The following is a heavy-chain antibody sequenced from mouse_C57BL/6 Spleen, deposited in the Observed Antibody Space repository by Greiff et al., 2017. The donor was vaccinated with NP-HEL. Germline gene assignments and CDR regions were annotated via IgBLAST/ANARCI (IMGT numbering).Heavy chain of an antibody. CDR1: GYTFTDYE. D-gene: IGHD1-1*01. J-gene: IGHJ2*01. V-gene: IGHV1-15*01. CDR2: IDPETGGT. Sequence: VQLQQSGAELVRPGASVTLSCKASGYTFTDYEMHWVKQTPVHGLEWIGAIDPETGGTAYNQKFKGKAILTADKSSSTAYMELRSLTSEDSAVYYCTRSLITTVVARYFDYWGQGTTLTVSS. CDR3: TRSLITTVVARYFDY.